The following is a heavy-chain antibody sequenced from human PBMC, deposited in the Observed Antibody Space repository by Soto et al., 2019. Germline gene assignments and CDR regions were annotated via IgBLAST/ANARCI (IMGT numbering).Heavy chain of an antibody. CDR2: ISAYNGNT. V-gene: IGHV1-18*01. Sequence: GASVKVSCKASDYTFTRYGISWVRQAPGQGLEWMGWISAYNGNTKYAQKFQGRVTTTTDTSTSTAYMELRSLTSDDTAVYYCAREGYCSGGGCALYYHDYFGMDVWGQGTTVTVSS. D-gene: IGHD2-15*01. CDR1: DYTFTRYG. J-gene: IGHJ6*02. CDR3: AREGYCSGGGCALYYHDYFGMDV.